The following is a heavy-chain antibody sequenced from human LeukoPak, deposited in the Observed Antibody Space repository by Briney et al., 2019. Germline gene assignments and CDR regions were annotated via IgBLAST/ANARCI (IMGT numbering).Heavy chain of an antibody. CDR1: GFTFSSYA. D-gene: IGHD1-26*01. CDR2: ISGSGGST. Sequence: GGSLRLSCAASGFTFSSYAMSWVRQAPGKGLEWVTAISGSGGSTYYADSVKGRFTISRDNSKNTLYLQMNSLRAEDTAVYYCAKDMTGIVGATPCDYWGQGTLVTVSS. J-gene: IGHJ4*02. V-gene: IGHV3-23*01. CDR3: AKDMTGIVGATPCDY.